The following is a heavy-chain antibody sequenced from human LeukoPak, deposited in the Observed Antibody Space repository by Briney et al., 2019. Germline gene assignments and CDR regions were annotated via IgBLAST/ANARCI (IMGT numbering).Heavy chain of an antibody. Sequence: GGSLRLSCAASGFTFSSYDMSWVRQAPGKGLEWVSASGGDGGSTYADSVKGRFTISRDNSKDTLYLQMNSLRAEDTAVYYCARDRSSSSWFDYWGQGTLVTVSS. J-gene: IGHJ4*02. D-gene: IGHD2-2*01. V-gene: IGHV3-23*01. CDR3: ARDRSSSSWFDY. CDR2: SGGDGGST. CDR1: GFTFSSYD.